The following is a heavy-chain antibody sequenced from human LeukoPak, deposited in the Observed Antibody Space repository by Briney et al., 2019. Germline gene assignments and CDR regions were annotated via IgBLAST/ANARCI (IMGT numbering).Heavy chain of an antibody. V-gene: IGHV3-30*02. J-gene: IGHJ3*02. Sequence: PGGSLRLSCAASGFTFSSYGMHWVRQAPGKGLEWVAFIRYDGSNKYYADSVKGRFTISRDNSKNTLYLQMNSLRAEDTAVYYCARDLVGDYGDYWDDAFDIWGQGTMVTVSS. CDR1: GFTFSSYG. D-gene: IGHD4-17*01. CDR2: IRYDGSNK. CDR3: ARDLVGDYGDYWDDAFDI.